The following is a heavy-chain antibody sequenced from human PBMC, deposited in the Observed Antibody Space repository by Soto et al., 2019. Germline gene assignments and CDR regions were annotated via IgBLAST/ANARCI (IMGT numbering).Heavy chain of an antibody. CDR3: ARDRGYDAHDYYYNAMDV. Sequence: LRLSCVASGFTFRTYTMNWVRQAPGKGLEWVSGIRGFSPYTFYSESVKGRFTISRDNAKNSLYLQMNSLRAEDTAVYYCARDRGYDAHDYYYNAMDVWGQGTTVTVSS. D-gene: IGHD2-15*01. CDR1: GFTFRTYT. J-gene: IGHJ6*02. CDR2: IRGFSPYT. V-gene: IGHV3-21*01.